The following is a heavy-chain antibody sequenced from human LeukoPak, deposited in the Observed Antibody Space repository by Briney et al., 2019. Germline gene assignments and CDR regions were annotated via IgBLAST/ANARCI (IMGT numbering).Heavy chain of an antibody. V-gene: IGHV3-11*01. Sequence: GGSLRLSCTAPGFTFTNYGMSWIRQAPGKGLEWLSYISNSGSLIYYTDSVKGRFTISRDNAKNSLYLQMNSLRAEDTAVYYWAGGDQGARPFDDRRQGTVVTVCS. D-gene: IGHD3-16*01. CDR3: AGGDQGARPFDD. CDR1: GFTFTNYG. J-gene: IGHJ4*02. CDR2: ISNSGSLI.